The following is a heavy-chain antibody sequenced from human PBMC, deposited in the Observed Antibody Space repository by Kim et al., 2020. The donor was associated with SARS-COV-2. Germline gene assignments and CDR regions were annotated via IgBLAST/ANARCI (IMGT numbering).Heavy chain of an antibody. D-gene: IGHD3-3*01. V-gene: IGHV1-46*01. Sequence: ASVKVSCKASGYTFTSYYMHWVRQAPGQGLEWMGIINPSGGSTSYAQKFQGRVTMTRDTSTSTVYMELSSLRSEDTAVYYCARGWAGGTIFGVWGYGMDVWGQGTTVTVSS. J-gene: IGHJ6*02. CDR3: ARGWAGGTIFGVWGYGMDV. CDR1: GYTFTSYY. CDR2: INPSGGST.